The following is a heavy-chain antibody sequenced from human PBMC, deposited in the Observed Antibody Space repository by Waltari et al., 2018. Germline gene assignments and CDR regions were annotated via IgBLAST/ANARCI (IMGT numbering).Heavy chain of an antibody. Sequence: EVQLVESGGGLVKPGGSLRLSCAASVFTFSRYSMNWFRQAPGKGLEWVSSISSSSSYIYYADSVKGRFTISRDNAKNSLYLQMNSLRAEDTAVYYCARGYTSGGRDYWGQGTLVTVSS. V-gene: IGHV3-21*01. J-gene: IGHJ4*02. CDR3: ARGYTSGGRDY. D-gene: IGHD3-16*02. CDR2: ISSSSSYI. CDR1: VFTFSRYS.